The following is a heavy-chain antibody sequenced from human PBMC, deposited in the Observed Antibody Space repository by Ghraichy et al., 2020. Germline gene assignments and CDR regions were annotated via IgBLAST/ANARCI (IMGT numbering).Heavy chain of an antibody. D-gene: IGHD3-3*01. CDR3: ASAPVVLSWSALLGQFDS. J-gene: IGHJ4*02. CDR2: LIPMHDTA. Sequence: SVKVSCKASGGTFSSNAINWVRQAPGQRLEWMGGLIPMHDTASYARKFQGRVMITADKSTGTVYMELSSLKPEDTAVYYCASAPVVLSWSALLGQFDSWGQGTLVTVSS. V-gene: IGHV1-69*10. CDR1: GGTFSSNA.